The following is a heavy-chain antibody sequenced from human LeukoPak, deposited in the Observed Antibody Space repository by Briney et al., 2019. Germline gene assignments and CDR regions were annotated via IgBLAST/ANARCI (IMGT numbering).Heavy chain of an antibody. D-gene: IGHD3-3*01. CDR3: ARSGSSVFWY. J-gene: IGHJ4*02. V-gene: IGHV3-7*01. CDR2: IKEDGSEK. Sequence: GGSLRLSCAASGFTFSNYWVSWVRQAPGKGLEWVASIKEDGSEKYSLDSVKGRFTVSRGNVKNSLYLQINNLRVEDTAIYYCARSGSSVFWYWGQGTLVTVSS. CDR1: GFTFSNYW.